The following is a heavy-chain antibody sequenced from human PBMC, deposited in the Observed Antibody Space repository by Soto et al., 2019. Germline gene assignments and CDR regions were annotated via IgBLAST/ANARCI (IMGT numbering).Heavy chain of an antibody. CDR3: AKDKVLRFLEWWYFFDS. V-gene: IGHV3-23*01. CDR2: ISGGGGTT. J-gene: IGHJ4*02. D-gene: IGHD3-3*01. CDR1: GFTFSSYA. Sequence: EVQLLQSGGGLVQLGGSLRLSCAASGFTFSSYAMNWVRQAPGKGLEWVSAISGGGGTTYFADSVKGRFTISRDNSKSTLYLQLNSLRAEDTAVYYCAKDKVLRFLEWWYFFDSWGQGTLVTVSS.